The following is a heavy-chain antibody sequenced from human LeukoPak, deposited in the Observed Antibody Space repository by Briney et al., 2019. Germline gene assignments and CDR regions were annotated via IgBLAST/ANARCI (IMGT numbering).Heavy chain of an antibody. CDR1: GYTLTELS. Sequence: ASVNVSCKVSGYTLTELSMHWVRQAPGKGLEWMGGFDPEDGETIYAQKFQGRVTMTEDTSTDTAYMELSSLRSEDTAVYYCATDFGPLAAAHYWGQGTLVTVSS. J-gene: IGHJ4*02. D-gene: IGHD6-13*01. V-gene: IGHV1-24*01. CDR3: ATDFGPLAAAHY. CDR2: FDPEDGET.